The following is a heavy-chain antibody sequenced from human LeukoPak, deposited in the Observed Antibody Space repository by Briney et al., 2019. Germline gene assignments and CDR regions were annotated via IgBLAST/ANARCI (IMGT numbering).Heavy chain of an antibody. CDR2: ISYDGSNK. CDR1: GFTFSSYA. CDR3: TTVAISGSFFSAYYYYYMDV. D-gene: IGHD1-26*01. J-gene: IGHJ6*03. V-gene: IGHV3-30-3*01. Sequence: GGSLRLSCAASGFTFSSYAMHWVRQAPGKGLEWVAVISYDGSNKYYADSVKGRFTISRDNSKNTLYLQMNSLKTEDTAVYYCTTVAISGSFFSAYYYYYMDVWGKGTTVTVSS.